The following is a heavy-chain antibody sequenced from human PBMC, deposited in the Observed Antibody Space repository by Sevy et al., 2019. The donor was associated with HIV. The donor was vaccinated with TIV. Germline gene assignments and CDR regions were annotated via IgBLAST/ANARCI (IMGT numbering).Heavy chain of an antibody. J-gene: IGHJ6*03. CDR3: ARSALDYYYYYMDV. V-gene: IGHV4-39*01. Sequence: SETLSLTCTVSGGSISSSSYYWGWIRQPPGKGLEWIGSIYCGGSTYYNPSPKRGVTISVDTSKNQFSLKLSSVTAADTAVYYCARSALDYYYYYMDVWGKGTTVTVSS. CDR1: GGSISSSSYY. CDR2: IYCGGST.